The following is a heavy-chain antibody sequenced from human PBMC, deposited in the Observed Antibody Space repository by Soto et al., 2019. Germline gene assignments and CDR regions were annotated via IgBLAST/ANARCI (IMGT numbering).Heavy chain of an antibody. D-gene: IGHD3-3*01. CDR1: GGSFSGYY. V-gene: IGHV4-34*01. CDR2: INHSGST. Sequence: SETVSLTCAVHGGSFSGYYWSWIRQPPGKGLEWIGEINHSGSTNYNPSLKSRVTISVDTSKNQFSLKLSSVTAADTAVYYCARRGSGSIRLPNWFDPWGQGTLVTVSS. CDR3: ARRGSGSIRLPNWFDP. J-gene: IGHJ5*02.